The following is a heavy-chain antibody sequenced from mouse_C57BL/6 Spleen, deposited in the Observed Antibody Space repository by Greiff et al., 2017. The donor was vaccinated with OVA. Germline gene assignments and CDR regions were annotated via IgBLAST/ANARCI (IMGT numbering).Heavy chain of an antibody. CDR2: IDPSDSYT. CDR1: GYTFTSYW. Sequence: QVQLQQPGAELVMPGASVKLSCKASGYTFTSYWMHWVKQRPGQGLEWIGEIDPSDSYTNYNQKFKGKSTLTVDKSSSTAYMQLSSLTSEDSAVYYCARSRITTVVDYWGQGTTLTVSS. CDR3: ARSRITTVVDY. V-gene: IGHV1-69*01. J-gene: IGHJ2*01. D-gene: IGHD1-1*01.